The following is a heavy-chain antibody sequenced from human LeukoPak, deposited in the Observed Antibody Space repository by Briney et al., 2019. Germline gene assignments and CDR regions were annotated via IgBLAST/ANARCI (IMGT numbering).Heavy chain of an antibody. V-gene: IGHV4-61*02. D-gene: IGHD3-22*01. J-gene: IGHJ6*03. CDR3: ARDPNYYDSSGYLDV. CDR2: IYTSGST. Sequence: PSETLSLTCTVSGSSISSGSYYWSWIRQPAGKGLEWIGRIYTSGSTNYNPSLKSRVTISVDTSKNQFSLKLSSVTAADTAVYYCARDPNYYDSSGYLDVWGKETTVTVSS. CDR1: GSSISSGSYY.